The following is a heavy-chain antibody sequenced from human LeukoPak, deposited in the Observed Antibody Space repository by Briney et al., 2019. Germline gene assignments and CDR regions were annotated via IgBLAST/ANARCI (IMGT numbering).Heavy chain of an antibody. J-gene: IGHJ4*02. CDR1: GGPISSGDYY. V-gene: IGHV4-30-4*08. CDR2: IYYSGST. CDR3: ARDGHYDFWSGYYTFDY. Sequence: SETLSLTCTVSGGPISSGDYYWSWIRQPPGKGLDWIGYIYYSGSTYYNPSLKSRVSISVDTSKNHFSLKLSSVSAADTAVYYCARDGHYDFWSGYYTFDYWGQGTLVTVSS. D-gene: IGHD3-3*01.